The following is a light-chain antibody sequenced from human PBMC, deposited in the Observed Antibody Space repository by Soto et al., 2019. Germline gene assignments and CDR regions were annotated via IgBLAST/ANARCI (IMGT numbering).Light chain of an antibody. CDR2: AAS. CDR1: QSVSSN. Sequence: EIVLTQSPATLSVSPGERATLSCRASQSVSSNLAWYQHKPGQAPRLLIYAASTRATGIPARFSGRGSGTDCTLTISSLQSEDFAVYYCHQYHHWPPSFTFGPGTKVDIK. CDR3: HQYHHWPPSFT. V-gene: IGKV3-15*01. J-gene: IGKJ3*01.